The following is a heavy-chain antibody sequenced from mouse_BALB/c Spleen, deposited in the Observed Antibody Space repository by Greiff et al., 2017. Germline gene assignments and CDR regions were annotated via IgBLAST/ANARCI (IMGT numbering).Heavy chain of an antibody. D-gene: IGHD1-1*01. Sequence: QVQLQQPGAELVRPGVSVKISCKGSGYTFTDYAMHWVKQSHAKSLEWIGVISTYYGDASYNQKFKGKATMTVDKSSSTAYMELARLTSEDSAIYYCALGLRNYFDYWGQGTTLTVSS. CDR3: ALGLRNYFDY. CDR1: GYTFTDYA. V-gene: IGHV1S137*01. J-gene: IGHJ2*01. CDR2: ISTYYGDA.